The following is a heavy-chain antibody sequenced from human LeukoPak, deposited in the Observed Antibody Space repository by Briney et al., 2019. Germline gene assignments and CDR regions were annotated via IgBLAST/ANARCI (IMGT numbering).Heavy chain of an antibody. CDR2: ISGSGGST. D-gene: IGHD3-22*01. Sequence: GESLQISCKGSGYSFTSYWIGWVRQMPGKGLEWVSAISGSGGSTYYADSVKGRFTISRDNSKNTLYLQMNSLRAEDTAVYYCAKDRDYYYDSSGYLAADYWGQGTLVTVSS. V-gene: IGHV3-23*01. CDR1: GYSFTSYW. CDR3: AKDRDYYYDSSGYLAADY. J-gene: IGHJ4*02.